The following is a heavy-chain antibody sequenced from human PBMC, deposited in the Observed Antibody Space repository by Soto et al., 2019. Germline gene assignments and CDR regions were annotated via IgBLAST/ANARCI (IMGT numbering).Heavy chain of an antibody. J-gene: IGHJ6*02. CDR1: GYSFTSYW. CDR3: ARXSSPPNYDILTGATSYYYYGMDV. CDR2: IDPSDSYT. V-gene: IGHV5-10-1*01. D-gene: IGHD3-9*01. Sequence: GESLKISCKGSGYSFTSYWISWVRQMPGKGLEWMGRIDPSDSYTNYSPSFQGHVTISADKSISTAYLQWSSLKASDTAMYYCARXSSPPNYDILTGATSYYYYGMDVWGQGTTVTV.